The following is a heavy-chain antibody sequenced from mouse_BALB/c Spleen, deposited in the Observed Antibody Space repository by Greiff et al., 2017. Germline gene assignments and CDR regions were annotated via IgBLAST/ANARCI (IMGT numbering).Heavy chain of an antibody. CDR3: ASGLRRVFAY. J-gene: IGHJ3*01. CDR1: GFNIKDTY. CDR2: IDPANGNT. V-gene: IGHV14-3*02. D-gene: IGHD2-2*01. Sequence: EVQLQQSGAELVKPGASVKLSCTASGFNIKDTYMHWVKQRPEQGLEWIGRIDPANGNTKYDPKFQGKATITADTSSNTAYLQLSSLTSEGTAVYYCASGLRRVFAYWGQGTLVTVSA.